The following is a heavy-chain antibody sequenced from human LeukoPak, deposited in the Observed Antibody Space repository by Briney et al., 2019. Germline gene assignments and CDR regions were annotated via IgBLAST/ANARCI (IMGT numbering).Heavy chain of an antibody. Sequence: GGSLRLSCAASGFTFSSSWMTWVRQAPGKGLEWVASIREDGSEKTSVDSVKGRFTISRDNAKNSLYLQMNSLRVEDTAAYYCAKLAKYFYGSEAYYFFEHWGQGTPVTASS. CDR3: AKLAKYFYGSEAYYFFEH. CDR1: GFTFSSSW. CDR2: IREDGSEK. V-gene: IGHV3-7*01. D-gene: IGHD3-10*01. J-gene: IGHJ4*02.